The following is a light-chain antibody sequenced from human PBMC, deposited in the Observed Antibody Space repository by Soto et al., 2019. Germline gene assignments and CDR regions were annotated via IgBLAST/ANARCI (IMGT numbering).Light chain of an antibody. Sequence: QSVLTQPPSASGTPGQRVTISCSGSSSNIGSNYVYWYQHFPGTAPKLLIFGDSNRPSGVPDRFSGSKSGTSASLAMTGLQAEDEADYYCQSYDITLSGSVFGTGTKLTVL. CDR3: QSYDITLSGSV. V-gene: IGLV1-40*01. J-gene: IGLJ1*01. CDR2: GDS. CDR1: SSNIGSNY.